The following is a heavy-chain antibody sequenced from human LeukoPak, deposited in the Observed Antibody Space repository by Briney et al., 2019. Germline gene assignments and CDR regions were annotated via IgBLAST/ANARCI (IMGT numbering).Heavy chain of an antibody. V-gene: IGHV4-59*01. D-gene: IGHD3-22*01. J-gene: IGHJ4*02. CDR1: GGSISSYY. Sequence: SETLSLTCTVSGGSISSYYWSWIRQPPGKGPEWIGYIYYSGSTNYNPSLKSRVTISVDTSKNQFSLKLSSVTAADTAVYYCARVRYYYDSSGYYTYFDYWGQGTLVTVSS. CDR3: ARVRYYYDSSGYYTYFDY. CDR2: IYYSGST.